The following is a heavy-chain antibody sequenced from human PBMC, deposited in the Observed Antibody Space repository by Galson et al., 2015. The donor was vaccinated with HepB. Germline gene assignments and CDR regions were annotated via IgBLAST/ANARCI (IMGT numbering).Heavy chain of an antibody. CDR3: ATEGRRGFLEWLPYNWFDP. J-gene: IGHJ5*02. CDR2: FVPEDGET. CDR1: GYTLTELS. V-gene: IGHV1-24*01. Sequence: SVKVSCKVSGYTLTELSMHWVRQAPGKGLEWMGGFVPEDGETIYAQKFQGRVTMTDDTSTDTAYMELRSLRSDDTAVYYCATEGRRGFLEWLPYNWFDPWGQGTLVTVSS. D-gene: IGHD3-3*01.